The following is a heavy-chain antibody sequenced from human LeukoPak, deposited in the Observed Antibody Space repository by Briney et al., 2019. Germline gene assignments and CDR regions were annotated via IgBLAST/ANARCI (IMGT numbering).Heavy chain of an antibody. J-gene: IGHJ4*02. Sequence: PGGSLRLSCTASGFTFGDYAMSWVRQAPGKGLEWVGFIRSKAYGGTTEYAASVKGRFTISRDDSKSIAYLQMNSLKTEDTAVYYCTRDRFGELLSHYFDYWGQGTLVTVSS. V-gene: IGHV3-49*04. D-gene: IGHD3-10*01. CDR1: GFTFGDYA. CDR3: TRDRFGELLSHYFDY. CDR2: IRSKAYGGTT.